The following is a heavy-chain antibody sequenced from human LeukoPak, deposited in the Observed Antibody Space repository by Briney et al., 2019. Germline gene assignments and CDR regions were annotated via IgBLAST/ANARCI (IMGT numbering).Heavy chain of an antibody. V-gene: IGHV3-53*01. J-gene: IGHJ4*02. CDR2: IYSGGDT. CDR1: GFTVSSNC. D-gene: IGHD5-12*01. CDR3: ARASGYSGYDPFDY. Sequence: PGGSLRLSCAASGFTVSSNCMSWVRQAPGKGLEWVPVIYSGGDTYYADSVKGRFTISRDNSKNTLYLQMNTLRAEDTAVYYCARASGYSGYDPFDYWGQGTLVTVSS.